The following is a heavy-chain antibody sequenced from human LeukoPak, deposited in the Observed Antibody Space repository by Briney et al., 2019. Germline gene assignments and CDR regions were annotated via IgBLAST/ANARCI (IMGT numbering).Heavy chain of an antibody. CDR2: ISAYNGKT. CDR1: GYTFSSYG. J-gene: IGHJ3*02. V-gene: IGHV1-18*01. D-gene: IGHD6-13*01. CDR3: ARMAYSSSWAGRAFDI. Sequence: ASVTVSCKASGYTFSSYGISWVRQAPGQGLEWMGWISAYNGKTNNAQHFQSRFTMTTDTSTSTAYMELGSLGSDDTAVYYCARMAYSSSWAGRAFDIWGQGTMVTVSS.